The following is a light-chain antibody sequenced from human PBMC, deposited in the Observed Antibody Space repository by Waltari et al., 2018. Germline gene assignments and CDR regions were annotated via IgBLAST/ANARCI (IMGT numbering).Light chain of an antibody. V-gene: IGLV4-69*01. J-gene: IGLJ3*02. CDR2: VNSDGSH. CDR1: SGHSSNV. Sequence: QLVLTQSHSASASLGASVKLTCTLSSGHSSNVIAWLQQKPEKGPRYLMKVNSDGSHSKGDEIPDRFSCSSSGAERYLTISSLQSEDEADYYCQTGGHGTWVFGGGTNLTVL. CDR3: QTGGHGTWV.